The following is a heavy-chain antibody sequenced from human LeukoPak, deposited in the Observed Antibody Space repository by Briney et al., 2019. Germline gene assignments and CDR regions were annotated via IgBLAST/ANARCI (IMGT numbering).Heavy chain of an antibody. CDR2: IYHSGKP. CDR3: AREGRYCGGGRCSYMDV. D-gene: IGHD2-15*01. Sequence: PSETLSLTCTVSGYSISSGYYWDWIRQPPGKGLDWSESIYHSGKPYYNSSHKSRVNISVDTYKNQFSLKLRSVTAADTAVYYCAREGRYCGGGRCSYMDVWGKGTTVTVSS. J-gene: IGHJ6*03. CDR1: GYSISSGYY. V-gene: IGHV4-38-2*02.